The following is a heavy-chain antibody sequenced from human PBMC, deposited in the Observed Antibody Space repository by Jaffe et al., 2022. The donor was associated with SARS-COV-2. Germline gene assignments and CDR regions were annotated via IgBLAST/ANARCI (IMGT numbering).Heavy chain of an antibody. CDR3: ARGAAESFPYYYYYMDV. CDR2: IYYSGST. D-gene: IGHD6-13*01. J-gene: IGHJ6*03. V-gene: IGHV4-59*01. Sequence: QVQLQESGPGLVKPSETLSLTCTVSGGSISSYYWSWIRQPPGKGLEWIGYIYYSGSTNYNPSLKSRVTISVDTSKNQFSLKLSSVTAADTAVYYCARGAAESFPYYYYYMDVWGKGTTVTVSS. CDR1: GGSISSYY.